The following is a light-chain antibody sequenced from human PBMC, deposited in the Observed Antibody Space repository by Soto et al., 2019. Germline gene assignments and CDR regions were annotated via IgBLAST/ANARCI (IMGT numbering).Light chain of an antibody. J-gene: IGKJ4*01. CDR2: AAS. CDR3: QQSYSTLLLT. CDR1: QSISSY. V-gene: IGKV1-39*01. Sequence: DIQMTMALSSVSASIGVRVTITCRASQSISSYLNWYQQKPGKAPKLLIYAASSLQSGVPSRFSGSGSGTDFTLTISSLQPEDFATYYCQQSYSTLLLTFGGGSKADIK.